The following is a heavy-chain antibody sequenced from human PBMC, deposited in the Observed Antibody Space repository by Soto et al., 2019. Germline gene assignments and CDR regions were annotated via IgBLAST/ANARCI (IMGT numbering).Heavy chain of an antibody. CDR3: AKDIGEGVVGVAASQWGFDY. V-gene: IGHV3-9*01. CDR1: GFTFDDYA. Sequence: EVQLVESGGGLVQPGRSLRLSCAASGFTFDDYAMHWVRQAPGKGLEWVSGISWNSGSIGYADSVKGRFTISRDNAKNSLYLQMHSLRAEDTALYYCAKDIGEGVVGVAASQWGFDYWGQGTLVTVSS. J-gene: IGHJ4*02. CDR2: ISWNSGSI. D-gene: IGHD2-15*01.